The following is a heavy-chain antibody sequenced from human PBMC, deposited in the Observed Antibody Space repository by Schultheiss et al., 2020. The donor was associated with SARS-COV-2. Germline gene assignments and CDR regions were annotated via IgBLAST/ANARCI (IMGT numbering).Heavy chain of an antibody. V-gene: IGHV4-59*12. CDR2: IYYSGST. D-gene: IGHD2-21*02. CDR3: ARNCGGDYCLDY. CDR1: GGSISSYY. Sequence: SETLSLTCTVSGGSISSYYWSWIRQPPGKGLEWIGYIYYSGSTNYNPSLKSRVTISVDTSKNQFSLKLSSVTAADTAVYYCARNCGGDYCLDYWGQGTLVTVSS. J-gene: IGHJ4*02.